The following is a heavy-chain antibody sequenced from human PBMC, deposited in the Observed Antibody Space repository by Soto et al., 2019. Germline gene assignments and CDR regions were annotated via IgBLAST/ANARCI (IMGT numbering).Heavy chain of an antibody. D-gene: IGHD1-1*01. V-gene: IGHV3-23*01. CDR1: GFTFSTYA. CDR2: ISGSGGSI. J-gene: IGHJ6*02. Sequence: EVQLLESGGGLVQPGGSLRLSCAASGFTFSTYAMNWVRQAPGNGLEWVSAISGSGGSIHYADSVKGRFTISRDNSKNTLYLQMNSLRDEDTAVYHCVKGYLNGDVWGQGTTVTVSS. CDR3: VKGYLNGDV.